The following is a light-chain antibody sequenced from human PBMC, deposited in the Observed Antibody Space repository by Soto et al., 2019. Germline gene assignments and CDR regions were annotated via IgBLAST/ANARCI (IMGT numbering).Light chain of an antibody. Sequence: QSALTQPASVSGSPGQSITISCTGTSSDIDAYNYVSWYQQHPGKAPKLMIYDVSNRPSGISNRFSGSKSGNTASLTISGLQAEDEAGYYCGSYTTSSNYVFGNGTKVTAL. CDR2: DVS. V-gene: IGLV2-14*01. J-gene: IGLJ1*01. CDR1: SSDIDAYNY. CDR3: GSYTTSSNYV.